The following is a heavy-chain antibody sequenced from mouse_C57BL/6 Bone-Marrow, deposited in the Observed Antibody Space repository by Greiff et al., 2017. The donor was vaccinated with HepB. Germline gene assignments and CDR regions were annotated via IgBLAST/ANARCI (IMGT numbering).Heavy chain of an antibody. V-gene: IGHV5-12*01. CDR2: ISNGGGST. CDR1: GFTFSDYY. J-gene: IGHJ2*01. D-gene: IGHD2-3*01. Sequence: EVQVVESGGGLVQPGGSLKLSCAASGFTFSDYYMYWVRQTPEKRLEWVAYISNGGGSTYYPDTVKGRFTISRDNAKNTLYLQRSRLKSEDTAMYYCARHDGYYFDYWGQGTTLTVSS. CDR3: ARHDGYYFDY.